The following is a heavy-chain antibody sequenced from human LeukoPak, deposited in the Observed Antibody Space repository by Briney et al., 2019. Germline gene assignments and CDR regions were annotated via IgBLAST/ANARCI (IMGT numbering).Heavy chain of an antibody. V-gene: IGHV3-66*01. D-gene: IGHD1-26*01. J-gene: IGHJ5*02. CDR2: IYSGGST. CDR1: GFTFSDYY. Sequence: GGSLRLSCAASGFTFSDYYMSWVRQAPGKGLEWVSVIYSGGSTYYADSVKGRFTISRDNSKNTLYLQMNSLRAEDTAVYYCARIVGAAGDWFDPWGQGTLVTVSS. CDR3: ARIVGAAGDWFDP.